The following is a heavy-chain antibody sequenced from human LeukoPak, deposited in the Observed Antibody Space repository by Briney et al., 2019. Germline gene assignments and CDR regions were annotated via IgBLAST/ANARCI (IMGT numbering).Heavy chain of an antibody. CDR2: IYYSGST. J-gene: IGHJ6*03. V-gene: IGHV4-39*07. D-gene: IGHD2-2*01. CDR3: AREFPGYCSSTSCYLDYYYYYMDV. Sequence: SETLSLLCTVSGGSISSSSYYWGRIRQPPGKGLEWNGSIYYSGSTYYNPSLKSLVTISVDTSKNQFSLKLSSVTAADTAVYYCAREFPGYCSSTSCYLDYYYYYMDVWGKGTTVTVSS. CDR1: GGSISSSSYY.